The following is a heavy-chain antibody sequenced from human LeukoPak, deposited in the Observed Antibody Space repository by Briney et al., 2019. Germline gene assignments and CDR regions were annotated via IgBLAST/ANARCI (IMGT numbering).Heavy chain of an antibody. D-gene: IGHD1-26*01. CDR1: GFTFSSYA. J-gene: IGHJ4*02. CDR2: ISGSGGST. Sequence: GGSLRLSCAASGFTFSSYAMSWVRQAPGKGLEWVSAISGSGGSTYYADSVKGWFTISRDNSKNTLYLQMNSLRAEDTAVYYCAKKVGATEGLPFAYWGQGTLVTVSS. CDR3: AKKVGATEGLPFAY. V-gene: IGHV3-23*01.